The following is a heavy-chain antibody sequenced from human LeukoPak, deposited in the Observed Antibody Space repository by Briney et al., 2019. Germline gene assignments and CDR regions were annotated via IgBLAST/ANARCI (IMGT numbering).Heavy chain of an antibody. CDR2: ISTSGNT. CDR1: GGSISGYY. V-gene: IGHV4-4*09. D-gene: IGHD3-3*01. J-gene: IGHJ4*02. Sequence: SETLSLTCTVSGGSISGYYLNWIRQPPGKGLEWIGYISTSGNTNYNPSLKSRVTISVDTSKNQFSLKLSSVTAADTAVYYCARGVPDYDFWSGYYYYFDYWGQGTLVTVSS. CDR3: ARGVPDYDFWSGYYYYFDY.